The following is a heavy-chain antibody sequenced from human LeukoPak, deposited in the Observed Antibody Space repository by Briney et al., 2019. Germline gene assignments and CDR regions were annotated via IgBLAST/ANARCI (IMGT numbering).Heavy chain of an antibody. J-gene: IGHJ4*02. Sequence: SETLSLTCAVYGGSFGGYYWSWIRQPPGKGLEWIGEINHSGSTNYNPSLKSRVTISVDTSKNQFSLKLSSVTAADTAVYYCARSARGYFDWLLDYWGQGTLVTVSS. CDR1: GGSFGGYY. D-gene: IGHD3-9*01. CDR3: ARSARGYFDWLLDY. CDR2: INHSGST. V-gene: IGHV4-34*01.